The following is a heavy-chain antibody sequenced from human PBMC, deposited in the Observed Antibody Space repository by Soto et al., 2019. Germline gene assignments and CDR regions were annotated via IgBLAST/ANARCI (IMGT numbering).Heavy chain of an antibody. D-gene: IGHD1-7*01. CDR1: RETFTTYD. V-gene: IGHV1-8*01. J-gene: IGHJ4*02. CDR3: TRGPRNCGFYY. CDR2: MNPISGNT. Sequence: AASVKVSCKASRETFTTYDINWVRQTTGQGLEWLGWMNPISGNTGYAQKFQGRVTMTRDTSISTAYMELSSLKSEDTAVYYCTRGPRNCGFYYWGLGTLVTISS.